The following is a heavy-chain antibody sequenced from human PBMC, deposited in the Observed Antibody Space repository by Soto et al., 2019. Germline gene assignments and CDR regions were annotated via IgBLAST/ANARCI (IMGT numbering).Heavy chain of an antibody. J-gene: IGHJ5*02. D-gene: IGHD2-15*01. V-gene: IGHV1-18*01. CDR1: GYTFTNYG. CDR3: ARGGLGYCRGGSCPSNWFDP. CDR2: ISPYNGNT. Sequence: QVQLVQSGAEVRKPGASVKVSCKASGYTFTNYGITWVRQAPGQGLEWMGWISPYNGNTNYIQNLQGRVTMTTDTSTSTDYMELRSLRSDDTAVYYCARGGLGYCRGGSCPSNWFDPWGQGTLVTVSS.